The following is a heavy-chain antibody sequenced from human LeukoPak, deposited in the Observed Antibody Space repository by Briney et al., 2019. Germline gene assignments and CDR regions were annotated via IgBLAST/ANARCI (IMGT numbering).Heavy chain of an antibody. V-gene: IGHV1-24*01. J-gene: IGHJ6*02. D-gene: IGHD3-22*01. Sequence: ASVKVSCKVSGYTLTELSMHWVRQAPGKGLEWMGGFDPEDGETIYAQKFQGRVTMTEDTSTDTAYMELSSLRSEDTAVYYCATIKGFADSSGYYYYYYYGMDVWGQGTTVTVPS. CDR2: FDPEDGET. CDR1: GYTLTELS. CDR3: ATIKGFADSSGYYYYYYYGMDV.